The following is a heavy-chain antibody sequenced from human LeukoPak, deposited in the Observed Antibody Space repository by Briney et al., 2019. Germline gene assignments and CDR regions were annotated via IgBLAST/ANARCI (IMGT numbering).Heavy chain of an antibody. CDR2: ISGSGGST. D-gene: IGHD3-22*01. CDR1: GFTFSSYA. J-gene: IGHJ4*02. Sequence: GGSLRLSCAGSGFTFSSYAMCWVRQAPGKALEWVLAISGSGGSTYYADSVKGRFTISRDNSKNTLYLQMNSLRAEDTAVYYCAKDPVYYYDSSGYLDYWGLRTLVTVSS. CDR3: AKDPVYYYDSSGYLDY. V-gene: IGHV3-23*01.